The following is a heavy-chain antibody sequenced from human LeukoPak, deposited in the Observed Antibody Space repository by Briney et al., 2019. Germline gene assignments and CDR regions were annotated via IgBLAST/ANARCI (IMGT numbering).Heavy chain of an antibody. CDR1: GGSISSSSYY. CDR2: MYYSGST. J-gene: IGHJ4*02. Sequence: SETLSLTCTVSGGSISSSSYYWGWIRQPPGKGLEWIGSMYYSGSTYYNPSLKSRITISVDKSKNQFSLKLSSVTAADTAVYYCASVDYWGQGTLVTVSS. V-gene: IGHV4-39*07. CDR3: ASVDY.